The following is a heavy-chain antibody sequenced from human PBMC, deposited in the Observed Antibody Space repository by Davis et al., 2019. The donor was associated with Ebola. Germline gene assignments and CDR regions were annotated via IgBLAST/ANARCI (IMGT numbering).Heavy chain of an antibody. CDR2: IWYDGSNK. CDR1: GFTFSSYG. D-gene: IGHD2-8*01. J-gene: IGHJ4*02. Sequence: GESLKISCAASGFTFSSYGMHWVRQAPGKGLEWVAVIWYDGSNKYYADSVKGRFTISRDNSKNTLYLQMNSLRAEDTAVYYCARGGIVLMVYAIPGYFDYWGQGTLVTVSS. CDR3: ARGGIVLMVYAIPGYFDY. V-gene: IGHV3-33*08.